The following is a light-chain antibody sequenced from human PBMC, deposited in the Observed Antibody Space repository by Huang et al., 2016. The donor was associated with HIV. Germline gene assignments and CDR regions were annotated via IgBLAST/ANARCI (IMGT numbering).Light chain of an antibody. CDR1: QTINRY. CDR2: IAS. Sequence: DIQMTQSPSSLSASVGDRVTITCRASQTINRYLNWYQQKPGKAPKLLMYIASSLQSGVPSRFSGSGSGTDFTLTISSLQPEDFASYYCQQSYSAPHTFGQGTRLE. CDR3: QQSYSAPHT. J-gene: IGKJ2*01. V-gene: IGKV1-39*01.